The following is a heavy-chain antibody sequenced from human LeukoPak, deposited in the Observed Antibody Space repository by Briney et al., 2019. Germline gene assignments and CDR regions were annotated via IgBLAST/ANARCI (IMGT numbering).Heavy chain of an antibody. CDR1: GGSISSYY. V-gene: IGHV4-59*01. D-gene: IGHD6-13*01. CDR2: IYYSGST. Sequence: SETLSLTCTVSGGSISSYYWSWLRQPPGKGLEWIGYIYYSGSTNYNPSLKSRVTISVDTSKNQFSLKLSSVTAADTAVYYCARDGSSWPFDYWGQGTLVTVSS. J-gene: IGHJ4*02. CDR3: ARDGSSWPFDY.